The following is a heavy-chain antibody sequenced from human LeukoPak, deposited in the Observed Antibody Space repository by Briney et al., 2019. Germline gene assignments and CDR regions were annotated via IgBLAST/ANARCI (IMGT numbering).Heavy chain of an antibody. CDR3: ALVSSSSELDAFDI. CDR1: GGSISSYY. CDR2: IYYSGST. V-gene: IGHV4-59*01. J-gene: IGHJ3*02. Sequence: SETLSLTCTVSGGSISSYYWSWIRQPPGKGLEWIGYIYYSGSTNYNPSLKGRVTISVDTSKNQFSLKLSSVTAADTAVYYCALVSSSSELDAFDIWGQGTMVTVSS. D-gene: IGHD6-6*01.